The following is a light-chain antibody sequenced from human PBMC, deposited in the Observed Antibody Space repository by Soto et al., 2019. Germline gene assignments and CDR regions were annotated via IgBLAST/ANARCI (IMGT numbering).Light chain of an antibody. V-gene: IGKV3-15*01. CDR2: AAS. Sequence: EIVMTQSPATLSVSPGDRATLSCRASESVTSSLAWYQQKPGQPPRLLIYAASTRATDVPARFSGGGSETEFTLTISSLQSEDFAVYFCQQYNIRPLWTFGQGTKVDI. CDR3: QQYNIRPLWT. CDR1: ESVTSS. J-gene: IGKJ1*01.